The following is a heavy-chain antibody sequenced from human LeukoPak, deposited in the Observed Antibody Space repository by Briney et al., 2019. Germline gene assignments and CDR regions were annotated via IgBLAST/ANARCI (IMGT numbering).Heavy chain of an antibody. CDR3: AKDIFTMVRGVVDY. CDR1: GFTFSSYV. V-gene: IGHV3-9*01. J-gene: IGHJ4*02. Sequence: GGSLRLSCAASGFTFSSYVMHWVRQAPGKGLEWVSGISWNSGSIGYADSVKGRFTISRDNAKNSLYLQMNSLRAEDTALYYCAKDIFTMVRGVVDYWGQGTLVTVSS. CDR2: ISWNSGSI. D-gene: IGHD3-10*01.